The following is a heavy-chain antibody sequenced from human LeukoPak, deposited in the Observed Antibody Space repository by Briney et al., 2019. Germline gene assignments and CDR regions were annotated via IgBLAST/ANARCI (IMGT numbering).Heavy chain of an antibody. CDR1: GGPISSAGYY. D-gene: IGHD3-3*02. Sequence: PSETLSLTCTVSGGPISSAGYYWGWIRQHPGKGLEWIGYIYYSGSTYYNPSLKSRVTISIDTSKNQFSLKLSSVTAADTAVYYCARDIRRVAFDYWGQGTLVTVSS. CDR2: IYYSGST. V-gene: IGHV4-31*02. CDR3: ARDIRRVAFDY. J-gene: IGHJ4*02.